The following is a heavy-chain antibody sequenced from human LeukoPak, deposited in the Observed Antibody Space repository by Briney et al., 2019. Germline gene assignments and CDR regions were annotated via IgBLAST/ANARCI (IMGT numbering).Heavy chain of an antibody. Sequence: GGSLRLSCAASGFTFSSYAMSWVRQAPGKGLEWVSAISGSGGSTYYADSVKGRFTISRDNSKNTLYLQMNSLRAEDTAVYYCAEGIAVAGTTNFDYWGQGTLVTVSS. V-gene: IGHV3-23*01. CDR2: ISGSGGST. CDR1: GFTFSSYA. D-gene: IGHD6-19*01. CDR3: AEGIAVAGTTNFDY. J-gene: IGHJ4*02.